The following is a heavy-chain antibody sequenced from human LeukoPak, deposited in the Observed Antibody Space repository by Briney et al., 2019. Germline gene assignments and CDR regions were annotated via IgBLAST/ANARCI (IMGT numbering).Heavy chain of an antibody. D-gene: IGHD2-2*01. CDR3: ARKNVVVPAAYEY. CDR1: GFTFSSYA. Sequence: GGPLRLPCAASGFTFSSYAMHWVPQAPGKALEYVSAISSNGGSTNYASSVKGRFTISRDNSKNTLYLQMGSLRAEDMAVYYCARKNVVVPAAYEYWGQGTLVTVSS. J-gene: IGHJ4*02. CDR2: ISSNGGST. V-gene: IGHV3-64*01.